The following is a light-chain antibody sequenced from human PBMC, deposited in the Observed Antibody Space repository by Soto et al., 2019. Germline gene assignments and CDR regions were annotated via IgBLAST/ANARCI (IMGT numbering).Light chain of an antibody. CDR2: DVS. CDR1: SSDVGGYNY. J-gene: IGLJ1*01. Sequence: QSALTQPASVSGSPGQSITISCTGSSSDVGGYNYVSWSQHHPGKAPQLLIYDVSIRPSGVSNRFSGSKSGHTASLTISGLQAEDEADYYCSSYASSSTYVFGTGTKLTVL. CDR3: SSYASSSTYV. V-gene: IGLV2-14*03.